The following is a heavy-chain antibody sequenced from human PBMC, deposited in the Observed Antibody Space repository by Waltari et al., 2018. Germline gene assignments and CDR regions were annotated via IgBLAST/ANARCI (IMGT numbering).Heavy chain of an antibody. V-gene: IGHV4-39*01. J-gene: IGHJ1*01. CDR3: GRIAFGDDGGYFQY. D-gene: IGHD4-17*01. Sequence: QLQLQESGPGLVRPSETLSLTCTGSGGSITTNYNWAWIRQPPGKGLEWMGNMQYRGSTFYNPSRMSRVTISLDTSKNQFSLTLTSVDAADTAVYFCGRIAFGDDGGYFQYWGQGTLVTVSS. CDR1: GGSITTNYN. CDR2: MQYRGST.